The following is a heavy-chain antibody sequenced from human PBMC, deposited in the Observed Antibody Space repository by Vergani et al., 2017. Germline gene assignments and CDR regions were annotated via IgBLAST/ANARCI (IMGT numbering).Heavy chain of an antibody. CDR2: IKSKTDGGTT. J-gene: IGHJ3*02. CDR1: GFPFSNAW. V-gene: IGHV3-15*01. D-gene: IGHD1-26*01. Sequence: EVQLVESGGGLVKPGGSLRLSCAASGFPFSNAWMSWVRQAPGKGLEWVGRIKSKTDGGTTEYAAPGKGIFTISIDDSKNTPYLQMNRLKTEDTAVDYCSTDRSASGSYFRCCAFDIWGQGTMVTVSS. CDR3: STDRSASGSYFRCCAFDI.